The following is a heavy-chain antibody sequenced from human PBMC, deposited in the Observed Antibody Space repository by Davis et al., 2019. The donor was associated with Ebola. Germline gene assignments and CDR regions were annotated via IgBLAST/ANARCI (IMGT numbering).Heavy chain of an antibody. CDR3: ARHGSGSCDY. CDR2: INHSGST. CDR1: GGSFSGYY. V-gene: IGHV4-34*01. D-gene: IGHD3-10*01. Sequence: PSETLSLTCAVYGGSFSGYYWSWIRQPPGKGLEWIGEINHSGSTNYNPSLKRRVTISVDTSKNQFSLKLSSVTAADTAVYYCARHGSGSCDYWGQGTLVTVSS. J-gene: IGHJ4*02.